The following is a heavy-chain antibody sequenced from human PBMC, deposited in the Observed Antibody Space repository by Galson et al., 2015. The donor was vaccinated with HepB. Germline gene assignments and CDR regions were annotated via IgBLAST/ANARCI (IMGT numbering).Heavy chain of an antibody. D-gene: IGHD3-16*01. CDR1: GFTFYVYT. CDR2: VRGSGPGT. CDR3: AKDSGFGGEAS. V-gene: IGHV3-23*01. Sequence: SLRLSCAASGFTFYVYTMNWVRQAPGKGLEWVSAVRGSGPGTFYADSVRGRFTISSDASPNTVTLQLTNLRVEDPARYYCAKDSGFGGEASWGQGILVTVSS. J-gene: IGHJ5*02.